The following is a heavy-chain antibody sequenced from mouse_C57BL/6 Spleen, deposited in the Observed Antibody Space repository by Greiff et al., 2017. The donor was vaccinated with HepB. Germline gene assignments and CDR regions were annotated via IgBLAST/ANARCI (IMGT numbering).Heavy chain of an antibody. J-gene: IGHJ4*01. CDR3: AKSYYSYYYAMDY. CDR2: IHPNSGST. V-gene: IGHV1-64*01. CDR1: GYTFTSYW. Sequence: QVQLQQPGAELVKPGASVKLSCKASGYTFTSYWMHWVKQRPGQGLEWIGMIHPNSGSTNYNEKFKSKATLTVDKSSSTAYMQLNSLTSEDSAVYYCAKSYYSYYYAMDYWGQGTSVTVSS. D-gene: IGHD2-12*01.